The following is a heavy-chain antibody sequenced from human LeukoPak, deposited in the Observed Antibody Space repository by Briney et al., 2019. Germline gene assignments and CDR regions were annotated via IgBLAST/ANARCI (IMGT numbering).Heavy chain of an antibody. Sequence: SETLSLTCTVSGGSISNDGYFWGWIRQPPGKGLEWIGSMSYGGDTYYSPALKSRLTISVDTSKNQFSLKLSSVTAADTAVYYCARYRHYYGSGSDYNSRGMDVWGQGTTVTVSS. CDR1: GGSISNDGYF. CDR2: MSYGGDT. D-gene: IGHD3-10*01. V-gene: IGHV4-39*01. CDR3: ARYRHYYGSGSDYNSRGMDV. J-gene: IGHJ6*02.